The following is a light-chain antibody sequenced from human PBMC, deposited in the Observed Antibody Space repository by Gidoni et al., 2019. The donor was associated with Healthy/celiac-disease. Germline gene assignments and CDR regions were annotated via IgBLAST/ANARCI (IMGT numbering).Light chain of an antibody. J-gene: IGKJ2*01. CDR1: QSISSY. CDR3: QQSYSTP. V-gene: IGKV1-39*01. CDR2: AAS. Sequence: DIQMTQSPSYLSASVGDRVTITCRASQSISSYLNWYQQKPGKAPKLLIYAASSLQSGVPSRFSGSGSGTDFTLTISSLQPEDFATYYCQQSYSTPLXXXTKLEIK.